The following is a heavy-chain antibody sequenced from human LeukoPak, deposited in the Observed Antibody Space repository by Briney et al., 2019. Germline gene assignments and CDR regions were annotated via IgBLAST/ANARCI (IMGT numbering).Heavy chain of an antibody. V-gene: IGHV1-69*05. Sequence: GASVKVSCKASGGTFSSSAISWVRQAPGQGLEWMGGIIPIFGTANYAQKFQGRVTITTDESTSTAYMELSSLRSEDTAVYYCARVGYNWNDTQNWFDPWGQGTLVTVSS. J-gene: IGHJ5*02. D-gene: IGHD1-1*01. CDR1: GGTFSSSA. CDR3: ARVGYNWNDTQNWFDP. CDR2: IIPIFGTA.